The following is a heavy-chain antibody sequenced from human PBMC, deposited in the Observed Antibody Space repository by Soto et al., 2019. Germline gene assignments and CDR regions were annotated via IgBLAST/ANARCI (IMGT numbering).Heavy chain of an antibody. Sequence: PGGCLRLSCAASGVTFSSYSMNWVRKAPGKGLEWVSSISSSSSYIYYADSVKGRFTISRENAKNSLYLQMNSLRVEDTAVYYCAKDGDPYSSSRLDSWGQGALVTVSS. J-gene: IGHJ4*02. V-gene: IGHV3-21*01. CDR2: ISSSSSYI. CDR3: AKDGDPYSSSRLDS. CDR1: GVTFSSYS. D-gene: IGHD6-13*01.